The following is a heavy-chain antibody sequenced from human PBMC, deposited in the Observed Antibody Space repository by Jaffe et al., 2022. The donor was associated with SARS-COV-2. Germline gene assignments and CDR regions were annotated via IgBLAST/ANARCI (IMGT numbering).Heavy chain of an antibody. CDR1: GGSISSSNW. D-gene: IGHD3-3*01. Sequence: QVQLQESGPGLVKPSGTLSLTCAVSGGSISSSNWWSWVRQPPGKGLEWIGEIYHSGSTNYNPSLKSRVTISVDKSKNQFSLKLSSVTAADTAVYYCARRPRYDFWSGYQIDYYYGMDVWGQGTTVTVSS. CDR2: IYHSGST. CDR3: ARRPRYDFWSGYQIDYYYGMDV. J-gene: IGHJ6*02. V-gene: IGHV4-4*02.